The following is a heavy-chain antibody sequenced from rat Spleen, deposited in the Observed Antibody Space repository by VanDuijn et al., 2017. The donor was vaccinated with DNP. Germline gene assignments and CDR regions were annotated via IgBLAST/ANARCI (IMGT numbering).Heavy chain of an antibody. J-gene: IGHJ2*01. Sequence: IQLVQSGPELRKPGESVTISCKASGYTFTDYAMHWVKQTPGKDLKWVGWINTYTGQPTYADDFKGRFVFSLEASASTSNLQISNLKNEDTATYFCARRDFSDGSFFSGDYWGQGVMVTVSS. D-gene: IGHD1-12*02. CDR1: GYTFTDYA. CDR3: ARRDFSDGSFFSGDY. V-gene: IGHV9-4*01. CDR2: INTYTGQP.